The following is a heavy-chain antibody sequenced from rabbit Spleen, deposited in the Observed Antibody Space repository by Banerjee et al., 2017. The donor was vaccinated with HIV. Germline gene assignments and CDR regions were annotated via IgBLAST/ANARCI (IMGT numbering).Heavy chain of an antibody. V-gene: IGHV1S40*01. CDR3: ARDAGYADDGWSFNL. D-gene: IGHD6-1*01. CDR2: IDVTNTGSR. Sequence: QSLEESGGDLVKPGASLILTCTASGFTFSSSYYMCWVRQGPGKGLEWIACIDVTNTGSRYYASWAKGRVTISRTSPTTVTLQMTRLTAADTATYFCARDAGYADDGWSFNLWGPGTLVTVS. CDR1: GFTFSSSYY. J-gene: IGHJ4*01.